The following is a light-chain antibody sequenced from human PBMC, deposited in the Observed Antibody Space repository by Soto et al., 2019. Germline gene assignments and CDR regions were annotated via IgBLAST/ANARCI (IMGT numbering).Light chain of an antibody. CDR2: EVI. CDR1: SSDVGKYDR. J-gene: IGLJ1*01. V-gene: IGLV2-18*02. CDR3: SSYMSTSRYV. Sequence: QSVLTQPSSESGTSGESVTISRTGTSSDVGKYDRVSWYQQPPGTAPKLIIYEVINRPSGVPARFSGSKSGNTASLTISGLQAEDEADYYCSSYMSTSRYVFGAGTKGTVL.